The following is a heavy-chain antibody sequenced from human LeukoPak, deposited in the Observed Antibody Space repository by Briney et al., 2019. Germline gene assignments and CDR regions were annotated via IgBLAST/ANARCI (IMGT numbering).Heavy chain of an antibody. CDR3: ARGSIRSGYDYDY. D-gene: IGHD5-12*01. Sequence: ASVKVCCKASGYTFTDYYIHWVRQAPGQGLEWMGWINANSGDTNFAQKFQGLVTMTRDPSISAAYMELSRLRSDDTAVYYCARGSIRSGYDYDYWGQGTLVTVSS. V-gene: IGHV1-2*04. CDR1: GYTFTDYY. J-gene: IGHJ4*02. CDR2: INANSGDT.